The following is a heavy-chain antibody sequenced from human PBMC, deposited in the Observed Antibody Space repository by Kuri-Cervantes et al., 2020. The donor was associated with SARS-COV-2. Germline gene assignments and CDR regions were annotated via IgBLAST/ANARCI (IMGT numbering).Heavy chain of an antibody. J-gene: IGHJ6*03. CDR1: GFTFSSYA. CDR3: ARESPQLAFRELLWGDYMDV. CDR2: ISYDGSNK. Sequence: GGSLRLSCAASGFTFSSYAMHWVRQAPGKGLEWVAVISYDGSNKYYADSVKGRFTISRDNSKNTLYLQMNSLRAEDTAVYYCARESPQLAFRELLWGDYMDVWGKGTRSPSP. V-gene: IGHV3-30*14. D-gene: IGHD3-10*01.